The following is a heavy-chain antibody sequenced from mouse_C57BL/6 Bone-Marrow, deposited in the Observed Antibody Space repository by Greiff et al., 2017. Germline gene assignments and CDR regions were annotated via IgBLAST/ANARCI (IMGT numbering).Heavy chain of an antibody. Sequence: QVQLQQPGAELVRPGTSVKLSCKASGYTFTSYWMHWVKQRPGQGLEWIGVIDPSDSYTNYNQKFKGKATLTVDTSSSTAYMQLSSLTSEDSAVYYCARNYIGSSWNWYFDVWGTGTTVTVSS. J-gene: IGHJ1*03. CDR3: ARNYIGSSWNWYFDV. D-gene: IGHD1-1*01. CDR2: IDPSDSYT. CDR1: GYTFTSYW. V-gene: IGHV1-59*01.